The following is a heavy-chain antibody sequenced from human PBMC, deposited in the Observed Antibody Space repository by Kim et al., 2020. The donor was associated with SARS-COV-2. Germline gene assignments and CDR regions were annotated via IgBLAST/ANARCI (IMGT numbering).Heavy chain of an antibody. CDR2: IYYSGST. CDR3: ASGPSGYSYGFTWSDGGDAFDI. V-gene: IGHV4-39*07. Sequence: SETLSLTCTVSGGSISSSSYYWGWIRQPPGKGLEWIGSIYYSGSTYYNPSLKSRVTISVDTSKNQFSLKLSSVTAADTAVYYCASGPSGYSYGFTWSDGGDAFDIWGQGTMVTVSS. D-gene: IGHD5-18*01. J-gene: IGHJ3*02. CDR1: GGSISSSSYY.